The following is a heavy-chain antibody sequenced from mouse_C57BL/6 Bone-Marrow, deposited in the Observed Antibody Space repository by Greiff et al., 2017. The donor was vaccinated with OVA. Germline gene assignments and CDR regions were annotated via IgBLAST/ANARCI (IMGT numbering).Heavy chain of an antibody. D-gene: IGHD4-1*01. CDR2: IDPENGDT. J-gene: IGHJ3*01. V-gene: IGHV14-4*01. Sequence: VHVKQSGAELVRPGASVKLSCTASGFNIKDDYMHWVKQRPEQGLEWIGWIDPENGDTEYASKFQGKATITADTSSNTAYLQLSSLTSEDTAVYYCTTEVTGMAWFAYWGQGTLVTVSA. CDR1: GFNIKDDY. CDR3: TTEVTGMAWFAY.